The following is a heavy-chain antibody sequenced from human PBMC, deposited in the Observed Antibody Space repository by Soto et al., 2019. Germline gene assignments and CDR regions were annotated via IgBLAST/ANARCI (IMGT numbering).Heavy chain of an antibody. CDR3: ARGIGSSSWYSYFQH. CDR1: GGSFSGYY. Sequence: QVQLQQWGAGLLKPSETLSLTCAVYGGSFSGYYWNWIRQPPGKGLEWIGEINHSGSTNYNPSLKSRVTISVDTSKNQFSLKLSSVTAADTTVYYCARGIGSSSWYSYFQHWGQGTLVTVSS. V-gene: IGHV4-34*01. CDR2: INHSGST. D-gene: IGHD6-13*01. J-gene: IGHJ1*01.